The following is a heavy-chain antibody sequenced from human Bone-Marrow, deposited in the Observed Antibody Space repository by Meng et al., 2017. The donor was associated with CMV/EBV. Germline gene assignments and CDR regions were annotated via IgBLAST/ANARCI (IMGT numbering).Heavy chain of an antibody. CDR2: IHFSGSPK. CDR1: RFSFSDYY. Sequence: GESLKISCAASRFSFSDYYMTWIRQAPGKGLEWLSYIHFSGSPKKYADSVKGRFTISRDNAKNSLYLQMNSLRAEDTAVYYCAREGLVVVPAAIHGMDVWGQGTTVTVSS. V-gene: IGHV3-11*04. J-gene: IGHJ6*02. D-gene: IGHD2-2*01. CDR3: AREGLVVVPAAIHGMDV.